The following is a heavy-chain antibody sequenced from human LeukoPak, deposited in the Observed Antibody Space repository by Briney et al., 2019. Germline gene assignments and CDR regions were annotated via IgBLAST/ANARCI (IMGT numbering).Heavy chain of an antibody. D-gene: IGHD4-17*01. CDR1: GGTFSTYA. Sequence: GSSVKVSCKTSGGTFSTYAINWVRQAPGQGLEWMGRIIPIFGTPNYAQRFQGRVTITTDESTKTAYMDLTSLTHEDTAVYYCARIEGEYGVLDYWGQGTLVTVSS. CDR3: ARIEGEYGVLDY. CDR2: IIPIFGTP. J-gene: IGHJ4*02. V-gene: IGHV1-69*05.